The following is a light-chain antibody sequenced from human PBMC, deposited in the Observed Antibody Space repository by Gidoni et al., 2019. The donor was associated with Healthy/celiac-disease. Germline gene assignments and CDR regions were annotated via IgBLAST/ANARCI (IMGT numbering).Light chain of an antibody. J-gene: IGKJ3*01. CDR1: QSLLHSNGYNY. Sequence: DIVMTQSPLSLPVTPGEPASISCRSSQSLLHSNGYNYLDWYLQKPGQSPQLLIYLGSNRASGVPDRFSGSGSDTDFTLKISRVEAEDVGVYYSMQALQPFTFGPGTIVDIK. CDR3: MQALQPFT. CDR2: LGS. V-gene: IGKV2-28*01.